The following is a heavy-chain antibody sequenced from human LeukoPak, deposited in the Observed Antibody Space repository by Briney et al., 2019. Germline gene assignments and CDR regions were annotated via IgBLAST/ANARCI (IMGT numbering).Heavy chain of an antibody. CDR3: ARFKSGTGFDY. Sequence: SETLSLTCAVSGGSITTTDFDWAWIRQPPGQGLEWITTISSSGKAYYYPSLMSRVTISVDTSKNPFSLDVTSVTAADTGLFYCARFKSGTGFDYWGRGILVIVS. D-gene: IGHD1-26*01. CDR1: GGSITTTDFD. CDR2: ISSSGKA. V-gene: IGHV4-39*01. J-gene: IGHJ4*02.